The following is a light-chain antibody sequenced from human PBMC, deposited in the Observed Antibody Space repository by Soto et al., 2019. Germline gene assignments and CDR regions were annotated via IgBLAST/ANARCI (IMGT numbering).Light chain of an antibody. CDR2: ATS. V-gene: IGKV3-20*01. CDR3: QQYGSSSCT. Sequence: EIVLTQSPGTLSLSSGERAALCCRASQSVSSSHLAWYQQKPGQAPRLLVYATSSRATGIPDRFSGSGSGTDFTLTISRLEPEDFAVYYCQQYGSSSCTFGQGTKLEIK. J-gene: IGKJ2*02. CDR1: QSVSSSH.